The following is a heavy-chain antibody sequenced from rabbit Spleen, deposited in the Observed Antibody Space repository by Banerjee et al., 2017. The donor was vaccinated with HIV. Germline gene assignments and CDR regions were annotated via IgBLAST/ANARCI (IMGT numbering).Heavy chain of an antibody. Sequence: QSLEESGGDLVKPEGSLTLTCTASGFSFSSSYYMCWVRQAPGKGLECIACIYADRSGTTYYANWAKGRFTISKASSTTVTLQMTSLTVADTATYFCARGSATMTMVITGYYLSLWGPGTLVTVS. CDR2: IYADRSGTT. V-gene: IGHV1S40*01. CDR3: ARGSATMTMVITGYYLSL. J-gene: IGHJ4*01. D-gene: IGHD2-1*01. CDR1: GFSFSSSYY.